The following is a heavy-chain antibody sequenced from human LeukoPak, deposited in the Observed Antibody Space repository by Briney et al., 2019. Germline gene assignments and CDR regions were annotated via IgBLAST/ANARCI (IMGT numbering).Heavy chain of an antibody. D-gene: IGHD2-2*01. CDR3: ARQIVPAAMIHYYYGMDV. J-gene: IGHJ6*01. CDR2: IIPIFGTA. Sequence: SVKVSCKASGGTFSSYASSWVRQAPGQGLEWMGGIIPIFGTANYAQKFQGRVTITADESTNTPYMELSSLRSEDTAVYYCARQIVPAAMIHYYYGMDVWGQGTTVTVSS. V-gene: IGHV1-69*13. CDR1: GGTFSSYA.